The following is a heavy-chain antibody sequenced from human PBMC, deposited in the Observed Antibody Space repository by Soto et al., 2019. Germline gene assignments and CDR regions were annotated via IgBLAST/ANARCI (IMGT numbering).Heavy chain of an antibody. CDR1: GGTFSSYT. V-gene: IGHV1-69*02. CDR2: IIPILGIA. J-gene: IGHJ5*02. D-gene: IGHD5-18*01. Sequence: GASVKVSCKASGGTFSSYTISWVRQAPGQGLEWMGRIIPILGIANYAQKFQGRVTITADKSTSTAYMELSSLRSEDTAVYYCALNTGYSFGSDSWGQGTLVTVSS. CDR3: ALNTGYSFGSDS.